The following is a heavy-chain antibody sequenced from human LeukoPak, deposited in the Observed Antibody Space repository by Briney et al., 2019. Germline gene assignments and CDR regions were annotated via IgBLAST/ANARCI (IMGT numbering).Heavy chain of an antibody. CDR3: AKNTKPTMITPDC. CDR1: GFTFTNYG. V-gene: IGHV3-30*18. D-gene: IGHD4-23*01. Sequence: TGRSLRLSCAASGFTFTNYGMHWVRQAPGKGLEWLAVISYDEKNEYYADSVKGRFTISRDNSKNTLYLQMNSLRSEDTAIYYCAKNTKPTMITPDCWGQGTLVTVSS. J-gene: IGHJ4*02. CDR2: ISYDEKNE.